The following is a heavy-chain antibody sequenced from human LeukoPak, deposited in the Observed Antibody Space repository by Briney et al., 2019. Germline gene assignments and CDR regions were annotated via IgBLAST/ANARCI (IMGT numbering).Heavy chain of an antibody. CDR1: EFTFSTYW. V-gene: IGHV3-20*04. J-gene: IGHJ3*02. Sequence: SGGSLRLSCTASEFTFSTYWMSWVRQAPGKGLEWVSGINWNGGSTGYADSVKGRFTISRDNAKNSLYLQMNSLRAEDTALYYCARAYDSSGYSHTPPAFDIWGQGTLVTVSS. CDR3: ARAYDSSGYSHTPPAFDI. CDR2: INWNGGST. D-gene: IGHD3-22*01.